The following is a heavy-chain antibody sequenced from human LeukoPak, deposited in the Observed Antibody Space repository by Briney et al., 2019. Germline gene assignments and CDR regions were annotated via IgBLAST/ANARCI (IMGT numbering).Heavy chain of an antibody. CDR3: ARERAGGGSGFDY. CDR1: GFTFSSYA. J-gene: IGHJ4*02. D-gene: IGHD1-26*01. CDR2: ISGSGGST. V-gene: IGHV3-23*01. Sequence: GGSLRLSCVASGFTFSSYAMSWVRQAPGKGLEWVSAISGSGGSTYYADSVKGRFTTSRDNSKNTLYLQMNSLRAEDTAVYYCARERAGGGSGFDYWGQGTLVTVSS.